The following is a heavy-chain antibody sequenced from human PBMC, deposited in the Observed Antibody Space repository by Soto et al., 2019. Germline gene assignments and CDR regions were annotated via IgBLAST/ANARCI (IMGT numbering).Heavy chain of an antibody. J-gene: IGHJ6*02. D-gene: IGHD6-13*01. Sequence: GASVKVSCKASGYTFISYAMHWVRQAPGQRLEWMGWINAGNGNTKYSQKFQGRVTITRDTSASTAYMELSSLRSEDTAVYYCAIIAEARYYYYYGMDVWGQGTTVTVSS. V-gene: IGHV1-3*01. CDR1: GYTFISYA. CDR3: AIIAEARYYYYYGMDV. CDR2: INAGNGNT.